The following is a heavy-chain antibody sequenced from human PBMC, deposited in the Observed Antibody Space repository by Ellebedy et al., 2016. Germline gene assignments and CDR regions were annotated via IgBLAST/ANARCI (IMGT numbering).Heavy chain of an antibody. D-gene: IGHD6-19*01. V-gene: IGHV3-23*05. Sequence: GGSLRLSCEASGFTFSSHAMSWVRQAPGKGLEWVSTIHSDGSPHYADSVRGRFTISRDSSKDTLNLEMSSLRADDTAIYYCAKCRHSTGCLLDSWGRGTLVTVSS. J-gene: IGHJ4*02. CDR1: GFTFSSHA. CDR2: IHSDGSP. CDR3: AKCRHSTGCLLDS.